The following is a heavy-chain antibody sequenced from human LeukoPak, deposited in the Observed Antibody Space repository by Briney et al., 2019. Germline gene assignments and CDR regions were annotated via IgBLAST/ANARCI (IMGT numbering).Heavy chain of an antibody. CDR3: ARSPIARVAATTPYYMDV. CDR2: ISAYNGNT. V-gene: IGHV1-18*01. J-gene: IGHJ6*03. Sequence: ASVKVSCKASGYTFANYGISWVRQAPGQGLEWVGWISAYNGNTNYAQKVQGRVTMITDTSTSTGYMELRSLRSDDTALYYCARSPIARVAATTPYYMDVWGKGTTVTISS. CDR1: GYTFANYG. D-gene: IGHD6-19*01.